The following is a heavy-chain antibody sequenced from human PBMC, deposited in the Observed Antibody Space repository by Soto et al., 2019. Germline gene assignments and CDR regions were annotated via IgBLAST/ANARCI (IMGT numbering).Heavy chain of an antibody. Sequence: EVQLVESGGGVEQPGRSLRLSCAASGFTFDDYAMHWVRQPPGTGLEWVAGTSWNSERIGYADSVRGRFTISRDNAKNSLYLQMNSLRAEDTALYYCVRDMGADYYYYGMDVWGQGTSVTVSS. CDR1: GFTFDDYA. D-gene: IGHD3-16*01. CDR3: VRDMGADYYYYGMDV. CDR2: TSWNSERI. V-gene: IGHV3-9*01. J-gene: IGHJ6*02.